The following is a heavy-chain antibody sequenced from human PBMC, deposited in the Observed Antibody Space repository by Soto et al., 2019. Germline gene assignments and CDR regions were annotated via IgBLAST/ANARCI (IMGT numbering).Heavy chain of an antibody. CDR3: AKDQITIFGVPENWFDP. V-gene: IGHV3-23*01. D-gene: IGHD3-3*01. J-gene: IGHJ5*02. Sequence: GGSLRLSCAASGFTFSSYAMSWVRQAPGKGLEWVSAISGSGGSTYYADSVKGRFTISRDNSKNTLYLQMNSLRAEDTAVYYCAKDQITIFGVPENWFDPWGQGTLVTVYS. CDR2: ISGSGGST. CDR1: GFTFSSYA.